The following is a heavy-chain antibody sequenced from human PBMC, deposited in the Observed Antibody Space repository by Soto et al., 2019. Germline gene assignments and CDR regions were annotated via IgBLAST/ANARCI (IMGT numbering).Heavy chain of an antibody. CDR1: GGSISSGGYY. CDR3: ASQASGWYPDY. D-gene: IGHD6-19*01. CDR2: IFDSGTT. Sequence: QVQLQESGPGLVKPSQTLSLTCTVSGGSISSGGYYWSWLRQHPGKGLEWIGYIFDSGTTYYNPSLKRRVTISVDPSKSQFSLRLTSVTATDTAGYYCASQASGWYPDYWGQGTLVTVSS. V-gene: IGHV4-31*03. J-gene: IGHJ4*02.